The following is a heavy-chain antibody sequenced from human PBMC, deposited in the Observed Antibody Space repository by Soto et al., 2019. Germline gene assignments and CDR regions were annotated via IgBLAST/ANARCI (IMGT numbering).Heavy chain of an antibody. D-gene: IGHD2-15*01. CDR1: GFTFSSYS. V-gene: IGHV3-48*02. CDR2: ISSSSSTI. Sequence: GGSLRLSCAASGFTFSSYSMNWVRQAPGKGLEWVSYISSSSSTIYYADSVKGRFTISRDNAKNSLYLQMNSLRDEDTAVYYCARDSSAIVPYYYYGMDVWGQGTTVTVSS. J-gene: IGHJ6*02. CDR3: ARDSSAIVPYYYYGMDV.